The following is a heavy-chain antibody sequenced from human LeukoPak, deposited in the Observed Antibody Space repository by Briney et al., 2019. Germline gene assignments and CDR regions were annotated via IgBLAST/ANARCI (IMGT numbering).Heavy chain of an antibody. CDR2: ISSSSSYI. CDR1: GFTFSSYS. Sequence: PGGSLRLSCAASGFTFSSYSMNWVRQAPGKGLEWVSSISSSSSYIYYADSVKGRFTISRDNAKNSLYLQMNSLRAEDTAVYYCARGGIVGATAFDYWGQGTLVTVSS. J-gene: IGHJ4*02. CDR3: ARGGIVGATAFDY. D-gene: IGHD1-26*01. V-gene: IGHV3-21*01.